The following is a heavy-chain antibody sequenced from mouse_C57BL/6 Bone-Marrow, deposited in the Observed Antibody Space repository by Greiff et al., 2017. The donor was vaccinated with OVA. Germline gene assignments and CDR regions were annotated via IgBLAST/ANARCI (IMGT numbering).Heavy chain of an antibody. Sequence: VQLQQPGAELVKPGASVKMSCKASGYTFTSYWMHWVKQRPGRGLEWSGRSEPNSGGTKYNEKFKSKATLTVDKPSSTAYMQLSSLTSEDSAVYYCARGAGYYVAWFAYWGQGTLVTVSA. J-gene: IGHJ3*01. CDR1: GYTFTSYW. V-gene: IGHV1-72*01. CDR3: ARGAGYYVAWFAY. D-gene: IGHD2-3*01. CDR2: SEPNSGGT.